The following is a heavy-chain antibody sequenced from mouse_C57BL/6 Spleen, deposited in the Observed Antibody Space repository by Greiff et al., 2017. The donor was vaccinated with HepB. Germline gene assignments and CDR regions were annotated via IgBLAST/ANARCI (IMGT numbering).Heavy chain of an antibody. D-gene: IGHD2-2*01. Sequence: EVKVEESGGGLVQPGGSMKLSCVASGFTFSNYWMNWVSQSPEKGLEWVAQIRLKSDNYATNYAESVKGRFTISRDDSKSSVYLQMNNLSAEDTGIYYCTGEGSTMVTTAAYWGQGTLVTVSA. J-gene: IGHJ3*01. CDR1: GFTFSNYW. V-gene: IGHV6-3*01. CDR3: TGEGSTMVTTAAY. CDR2: IRLKSDNYAT.